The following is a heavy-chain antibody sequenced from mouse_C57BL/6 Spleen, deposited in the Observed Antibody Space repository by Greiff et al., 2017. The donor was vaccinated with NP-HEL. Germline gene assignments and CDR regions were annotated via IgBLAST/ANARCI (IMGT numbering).Heavy chain of an antibody. CDR2: ISSGGSYT. J-gene: IGHJ2*01. D-gene: IGHD2-1*01. CDR1: GFTFSSYG. CDR3: ARYGKGDYFDY. Sequence: EVQVVESGGDLVKPGGSLKLSCAASGFTFSSYGMSWVRQTPDKRLEWVATISSGGSYTYYPDSVKGRFTISRDNAKNTLYLQMSSLKSEDTAMYYCARYGKGDYFDYWGQGTTLTVSS. V-gene: IGHV5-6*01.